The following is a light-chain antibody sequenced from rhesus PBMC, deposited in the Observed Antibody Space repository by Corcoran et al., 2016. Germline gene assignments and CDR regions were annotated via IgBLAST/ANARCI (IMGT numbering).Light chain of an antibody. CDR1: QNIYSH. V-gene: IGKV1-44*03. CDR2: GAT. CDR3: QHYYAHPPT. Sequence: DIQMTQSPSALSASVGDRVTISCRASQNIYSHLVWYQQKPGKAPKLLIYGATGMQTEIPSRLSGNGSGTDCTLTISSRQPGDSAAYFCQHYYAHPPTFGQGTRVES. J-gene: IGKJ1*01.